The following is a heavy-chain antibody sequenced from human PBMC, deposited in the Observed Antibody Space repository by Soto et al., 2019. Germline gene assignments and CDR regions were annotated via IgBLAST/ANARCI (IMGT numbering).Heavy chain of an antibody. J-gene: IGHJ4*02. D-gene: IGHD2-15*01. CDR2: ISSSNSYI. Sequence: EVQLVESGGGLVKPGESLRLSCAASGFTFVSYTMKGVRQAPGKGLEWISSISSSNSYIYYADSVKGRFTISRDNAKNLLSLQMTSLRAEDSVFYYCARYCFYDPGLDYWGQGTLVTVSS. CDR3: ARYCFYDPGLDY. CDR1: GFTFVSYT. V-gene: IGHV3-21*01.